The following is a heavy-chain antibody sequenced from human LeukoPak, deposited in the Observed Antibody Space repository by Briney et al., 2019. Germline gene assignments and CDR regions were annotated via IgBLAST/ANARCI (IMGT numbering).Heavy chain of an antibody. CDR2: INWNGGST. Sequence: GGSLRLSCAASGFTFDDYGMSWVRQAPGKGLEWVSGINWNGGSTGYADSVKGRFTISKDNAKNSLYLQMNSLRAEDTALYYCARVPYCSGGSCYPPHYYYYYMDVWGKGTTVTVSS. V-gene: IGHV3-20*04. J-gene: IGHJ6*03. CDR3: ARVPYCSGGSCYPPHYYYYYMDV. CDR1: GFTFDDYG. D-gene: IGHD2-15*01.